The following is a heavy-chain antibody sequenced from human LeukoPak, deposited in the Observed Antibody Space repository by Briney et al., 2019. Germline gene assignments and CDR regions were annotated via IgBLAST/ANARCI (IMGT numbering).Heavy chain of an antibody. CDR1: GGSITNFY. D-gene: IGHD6-13*01. Sequence: SETLSLTCTVSGGSITNFYWGWIRQPPGKGLEWIGSIYYSGSTYYNPSLKSRVTISVDTSKNQFSLKLSSVTAADTAVYYCARVGEQEHYYYYYMDVWGKGTTVTVSS. V-gene: IGHV4-39*07. CDR2: IYYSGST. J-gene: IGHJ6*03. CDR3: ARVGEQEHYYYYYMDV.